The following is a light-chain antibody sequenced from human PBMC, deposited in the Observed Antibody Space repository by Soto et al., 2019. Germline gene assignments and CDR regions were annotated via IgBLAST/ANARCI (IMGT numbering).Light chain of an antibody. CDR1: QSVSNN. CDR2: GAS. V-gene: IGKV3-15*01. CDR3: QQYDKWPWT. Sequence: EIVMTQSPATLSVSPGERGTLSCRASQSVSNNLAWYQQNPGQAPRLLIYGASTRATGIPARFSGSGSGTEFTLTISSLQSEDFAVYYCQQYDKWPWTFGQGTKVDNK. J-gene: IGKJ1*01.